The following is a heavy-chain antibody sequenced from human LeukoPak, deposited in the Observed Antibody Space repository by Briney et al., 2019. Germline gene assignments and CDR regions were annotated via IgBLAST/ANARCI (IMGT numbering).Heavy chain of an antibody. CDR3: ARDRPGYSSGWYPQRYYGMDV. CDR1: GGTFSSYA. Sequence: SVEVSCKASGGTFSSYAISWVRQAPGQGLEWMGGIIPIFGTANYAQKFQGRVTITADESTSTAYMELSSLRSEDTAVYYCARDRPGYSSGWYPQRYYGMDVWGQGTTVTVSS. V-gene: IGHV1-69*13. CDR2: IIPIFGTA. D-gene: IGHD6-19*01. J-gene: IGHJ6*02.